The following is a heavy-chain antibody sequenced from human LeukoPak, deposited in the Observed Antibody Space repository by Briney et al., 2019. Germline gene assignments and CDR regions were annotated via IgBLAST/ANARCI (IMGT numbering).Heavy chain of an antibody. CDR1: GFSFSDYY. V-gene: IGHV3-11*01. Sequence: GGSLRLSCAASGFSFSDYYMARIRQAPGKGLEWVSFISSSTTSTYYADSVKGRFTVSRDNAKNSLSLQMSSLRGEDTGVYYCASNMAANYHYFYGIDVWGQGTTVTVSS. CDR2: ISSSTTST. J-gene: IGHJ6*02. CDR3: ASNMAANYHYFYGIDV. D-gene: IGHD6-6*01.